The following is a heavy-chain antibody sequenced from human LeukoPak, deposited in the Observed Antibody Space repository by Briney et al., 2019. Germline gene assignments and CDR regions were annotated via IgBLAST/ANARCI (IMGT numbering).Heavy chain of an antibody. J-gene: IGHJ5*02. Sequence: RASVKVSCKASGYTFTGYYMHWVRQAPGQGLEWMGWINPNSGGTNYAQKFQGRVTMTRDTSISTAYMELSGLRSDDTAVYYCARTFTATYVGFGPWGQGTLVTVS. D-gene: IGHD3-16*01. CDR1: GYTFTGYY. CDR3: ARTFTATYVGFGP. V-gene: IGHV1-2*02. CDR2: INPNSGGT.